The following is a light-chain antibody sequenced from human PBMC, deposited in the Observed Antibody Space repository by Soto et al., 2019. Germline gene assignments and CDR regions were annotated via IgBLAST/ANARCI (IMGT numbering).Light chain of an antibody. CDR3: QQTNSFPLT. Sequence: EIVLTQSPGTLSLSPGERATLSCRASQSVSSSHLAWYQHKPGQAPRLLIYAASSRATGSPDRFSGGGSGTDFTLTISSLQPEDFATYFCQQTNSFPLTFGGGTKVDNK. V-gene: IGKV3-20*01. CDR1: QSVSSSH. J-gene: IGKJ4*01. CDR2: AAS.